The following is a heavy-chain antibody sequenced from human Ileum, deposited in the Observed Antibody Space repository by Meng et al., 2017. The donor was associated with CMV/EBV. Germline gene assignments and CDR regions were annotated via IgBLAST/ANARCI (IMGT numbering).Heavy chain of an antibody. CDR2: IRYDGSNK. Sequence: GESLKISCTASGFTFSSYGMHWVRQAPGKGLDWVAFIRYDGSNKYYADSVKGRFTISRDDSKNTLYLQMNNLRAEDTAVYYCAKDRGNWDAFGIWGQGTMVTVSS. D-gene: IGHD1-1*01. J-gene: IGHJ3*02. V-gene: IGHV3-30*02. CDR1: GFTFSSYG. CDR3: AKDRGNWDAFGI.